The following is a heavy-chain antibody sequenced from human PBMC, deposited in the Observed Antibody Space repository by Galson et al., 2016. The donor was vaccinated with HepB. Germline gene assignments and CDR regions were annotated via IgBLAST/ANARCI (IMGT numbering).Heavy chain of an antibody. CDR2: IYYIWSI. Sequence: SETLSLTCTVSGGSINSSVSYWGWIRQPPGKGLEWIGSIYYIWSIYFNPSLKSRVTISVDTSKNQFSLNLNSVTAADTAVYFCARVYNYYDSSDYWRGIAFDIWGPGTMVTVSS. V-gene: IGHV4-39*01. CDR3: ARVYNYYDSSDYWRGIAFDI. CDR1: GGSINSSVSY. D-gene: IGHD3-22*01. J-gene: IGHJ3*02.